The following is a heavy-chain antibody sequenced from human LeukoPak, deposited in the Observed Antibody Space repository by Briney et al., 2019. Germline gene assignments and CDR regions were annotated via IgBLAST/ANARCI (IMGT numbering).Heavy chain of an antibody. CDR3: ARRSNYFDY. V-gene: IGHV4-39*01. J-gene: IGHJ4*02. CDR2: IYYSGST. CDR1: GGSISSSSYY. Sequence: PSETLSLTCSVSGGSISSSSYYWGWIRQPPGNGLEWIGSIYYSGSTYYNPSPKSRVTISVDTSKNQFSLKLSSVTAADTAVYYCARRSNYFDYWGQGTLVAVSS.